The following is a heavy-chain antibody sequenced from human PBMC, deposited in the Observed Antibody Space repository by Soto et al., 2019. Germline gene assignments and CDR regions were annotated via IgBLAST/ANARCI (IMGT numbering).Heavy chain of an antibody. CDR2: INTTGGST. J-gene: IGHJ4*02. CDR1: GYTFINYY. V-gene: IGHV1-46*01. D-gene: IGHD3-22*01. Sequence: QVQLVQSGAEVKKPGASVKVSCEASGYTFINYYIHWVRQAPGQGLEWMGIINTTGGSTSYTQKCQGRVTMTRDTSTRTVYMELSSLRSDDTAVYYCARAAYYDRDGHGFDYWGQGTLVTVSS. CDR3: ARAAYYDRDGHGFDY.